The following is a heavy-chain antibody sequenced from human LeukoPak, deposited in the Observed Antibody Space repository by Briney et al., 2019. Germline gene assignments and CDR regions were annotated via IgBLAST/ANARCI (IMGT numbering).Heavy chain of an antibody. CDR1: GDSMSSNY. CDR2: IYYSGST. Sequence: PSETLSLTCTVSGDSMSSNYWSWIRQPPGKGLEWIGYIYYSGSTNYSPSLKSRVTISGDTSKNQFSLKLSSVTAADTAVYYCAREFSWSGFFDYWGQGTLVTVSS. CDR3: AREFSWSGFFDY. V-gene: IGHV4-59*01. J-gene: IGHJ4*02. D-gene: IGHD3-3*01.